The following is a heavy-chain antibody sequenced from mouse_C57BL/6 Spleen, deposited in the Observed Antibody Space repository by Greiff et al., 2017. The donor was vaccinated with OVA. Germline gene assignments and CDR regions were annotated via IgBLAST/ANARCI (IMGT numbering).Heavy chain of an antibody. Sequence: QVQLQQPGAELVMPGASVKLSCKASGYTFTSYWMHWVKQRPGQGLEWIGEIDPSDSYTNYNQQFKGKSTLTVDKSSSTAYMQLSSLTSEDSAVYYCASQGGYFDYWGQGTTLTVSS. J-gene: IGHJ2*01. CDR3: ASQGGYFDY. CDR2: IDPSDSYT. V-gene: IGHV1-69*01. CDR1: GYTFTSYW.